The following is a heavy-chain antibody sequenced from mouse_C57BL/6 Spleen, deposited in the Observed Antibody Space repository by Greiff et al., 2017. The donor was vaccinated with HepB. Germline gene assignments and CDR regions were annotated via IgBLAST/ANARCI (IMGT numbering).Heavy chain of an antibody. CDR3: ARWVTTVVARYFDV. D-gene: IGHD1-1*01. V-gene: IGHV1-22*01. CDR2: INPNNGGT. J-gene: IGHJ1*03. CDR1: GYTFTDYN. Sequence: EVQLQQSGPELVKLGASVKMSCKASGYTFTDYNMHWVKQSHGKSLEWIGYINPNNGGTSYNQKFKGKATLTVNKSSSTAYMELRSLTSEDAAVYYCARWVTTVVARYFDVWGTGTTVTVSS.